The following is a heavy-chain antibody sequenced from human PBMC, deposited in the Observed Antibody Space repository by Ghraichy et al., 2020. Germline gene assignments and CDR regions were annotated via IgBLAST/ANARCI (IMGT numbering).Heavy chain of an antibody. CDR3: VREGDFSSGKIFDY. CDR2: IKQDGSEQ. J-gene: IGHJ4*01. CDR1: GFAFSSYW. Sequence: GGSLRLSCAVSGFAFSSYWMSWVRQAPGKGLEWLAKIKQDGSEQFYVDSVKGRFTISRDNAKHSLYLQMNSLRAEDTAVYYCVREGDFSSGKIFDYWGHGTLVTVSS. D-gene: IGHD3-3*01. V-gene: IGHV3-7*01.